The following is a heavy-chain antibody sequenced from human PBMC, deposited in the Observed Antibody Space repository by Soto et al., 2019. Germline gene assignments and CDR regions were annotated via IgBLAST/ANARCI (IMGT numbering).Heavy chain of an antibody. Sequence: SGGSLRLSCAASGFTFSSYGMHWVRQAPGKGLEWVAVIWYDGSNKYYADSVKGRFTISRDNSKNTLYLQMNSLRAEDTAVYYCARSGTIFGVWYDYWGQGTLVTVSS. CDR2: IWYDGSNK. CDR3: ARSGTIFGVWYDY. J-gene: IGHJ4*02. CDR1: GFTFSSYG. V-gene: IGHV3-33*01. D-gene: IGHD3-3*01.